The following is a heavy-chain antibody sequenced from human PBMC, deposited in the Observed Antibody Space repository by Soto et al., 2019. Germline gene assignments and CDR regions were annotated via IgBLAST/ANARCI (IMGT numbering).Heavy chain of an antibody. CDR2: IVVGSGNT. J-gene: IGHJ4*02. CDR3: AKRPWDISVGAPFDY. Sequence: SVKVSCKASGLTFIDSAVQWVRQTRGHRLEWIGWIVVGSGNTNYAQEFQGRVTITRDMSTNTVYMEMSSLRSEDSAVYYCAKRPWDISVGAPFDYWGQGTLVTVSS. CDR1: GLTFIDSA. D-gene: IGHD1-26*01. V-gene: IGHV1-58*01.